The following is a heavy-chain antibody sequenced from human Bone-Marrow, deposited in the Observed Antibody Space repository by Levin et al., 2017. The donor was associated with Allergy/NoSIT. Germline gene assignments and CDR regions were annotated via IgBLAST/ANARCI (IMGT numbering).Heavy chain of an antibody. V-gene: IGHV4-4*07. J-gene: IGHJ6*02. Sequence: SETLSLTCTVSGGSISSYYWSWIRQPAGKGLEWIGRIYTSGSTNYNPSLKSRVTMSVDTSKNQFSLKLSSVTAADTAVYYCASIQTPRITMVRGAPPDYYYYGMDVWGQGTTVTVSS. CDR1: GGSISSYY. CDR2: IYTSGST. D-gene: IGHD3-10*01. CDR3: ASIQTPRITMVRGAPPDYYYYGMDV.